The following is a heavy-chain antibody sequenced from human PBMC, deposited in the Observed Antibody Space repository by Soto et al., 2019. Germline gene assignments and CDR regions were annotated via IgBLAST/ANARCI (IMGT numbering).Heavy chain of an antibody. CDR3: ARATGTLKSNNFDY. V-gene: IGHV4-31*03. D-gene: IGHD1-1*01. CDR2: IYYTGST. CDR1: GGSISTVGHY. J-gene: IGHJ4*02. Sequence: SETLSLTCSVSGGSISTVGHYWTWIRQPPGKGLEWLGSIYYTGSTYYSTSLRSRLTMSVDTSKSQFSLRLSSVTAAYTAVYYCARATGTLKSNNFDYWGQGSLVTVSS.